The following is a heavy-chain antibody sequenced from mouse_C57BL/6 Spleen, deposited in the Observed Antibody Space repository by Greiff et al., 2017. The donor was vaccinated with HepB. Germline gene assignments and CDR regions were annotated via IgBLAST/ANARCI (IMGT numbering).Heavy chain of an antibody. Sequence: ESGPGLVKPSQSLSLTCSVTGYSITSGYYWNWIRQFPGNKLEWMGYISYDGSNNYNPSLKNRISITRNTSKNQFFLKLNSVTTEDTATYYCARDPSYYGSRGRYFDVWGTWPTVTVSS. D-gene: IGHD1-1*01. V-gene: IGHV3-6*01. CDR2: ISYDGSN. CDR1: GYSITSGYY. CDR3: ARDPSYYGSRGRYFDV. J-gene: IGHJ1*03.